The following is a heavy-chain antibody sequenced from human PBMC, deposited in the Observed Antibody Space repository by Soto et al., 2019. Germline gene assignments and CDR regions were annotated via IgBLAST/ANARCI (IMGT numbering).Heavy chain of an antibody. CDR1: GGTFSSYA. V-gene: IGHV1-69*12. CDR3: ARDKIAAAYQALGY. D-gene: IGHD6-13*01. J-gene: IGHJ4*02. CDR2: IIPIFGTA. Sequence: QVQLVQSGAEVKKPGSSVKVSCKASGGTFSSYAISWVRQAPGQGLEWMGGIIPIFGTANYAQKFQGRVTXXEXEXXSTAYMELSSAKSEDTAVYYCARDKIAAAYQALGYWGQGTLVTVSS.